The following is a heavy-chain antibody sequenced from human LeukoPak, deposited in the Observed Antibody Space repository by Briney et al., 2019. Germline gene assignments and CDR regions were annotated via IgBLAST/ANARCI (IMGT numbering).Heavy chain of an antibody. CDR2: IYYSGST. J-gene: IGHJ5*02. V-gene: IGHV4-39*02. D-gene: IGHD6-25*01. Sequence: SETLSLTCTVSGGSISSSSYYWGWIRQPPGKGLEWIGSIYYSGSTYYNPSLKSRVTISVDTSKNQFSLKLSSVTAADTAVYYCARDLFRYSSGFDPWGQGTLVTVSS. CDR3: ARDLFRYSSGFDP. CDR1: GGSISSSSYY.